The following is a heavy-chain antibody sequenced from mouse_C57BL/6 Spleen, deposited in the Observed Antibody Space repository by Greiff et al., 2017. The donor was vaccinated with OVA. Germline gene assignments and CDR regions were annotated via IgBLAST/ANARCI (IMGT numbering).Heavy chain of an antibody. D-gene: IGHD1-1*01. V-gene: IGHV5-17*01. CDR2: ISSGSSTI. Sequence: EVKLVESGGGLVKPGGSLKLSCAASGFTFSDYGMHWVRQAPEKGLEWVAYISSGSSTIYYADTVKGRFTISRDNAKNTLFLQMTSLRSEDTAMYYCARPYYYGSIWYFDVWGTGTTVTVSS. J-gene: IGHJ1*03. CDR1: GFTFSDYG. CDR3: ARPYYYGSIWYFDV.